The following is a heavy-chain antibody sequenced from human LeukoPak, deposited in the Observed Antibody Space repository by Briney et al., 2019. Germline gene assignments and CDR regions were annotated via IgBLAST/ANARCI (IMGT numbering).Heavy chain of an antibody. D-gene: IGHD4/OR15-4a*01. Sequence: GGSLRLSCAASGFTFDDYAMHWVRQAPGKGLEWVSGISWNSGSIGYADSVKGRFTISRDNAKNSLYLQMNSLRAEDMALYSCAKGDYGSPDAFDIWGQGTMVTVSS. J-gene: IGHJ3*02. V-gene: IGHV3-9*03. CDR3: AKGDYGSPDAFDI. CDR1: GFTFDDYA. CDR2: ISWNSGSI.